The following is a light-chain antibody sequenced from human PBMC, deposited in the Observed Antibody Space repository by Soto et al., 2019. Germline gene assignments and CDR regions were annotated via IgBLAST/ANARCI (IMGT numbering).Light chain of an antibody. CDR1: QSVSSN. Sequence: EIVMTQSPATLSVSPGEIATLSFSASQSVSSNLAWYQQKPGQAPRLLIYGASTRATGIPARFSGSGSGTEFTLTISSLEPEDFAVYYCQHYGRSPITFGQGTRLEIK. J-gene: IGKJ5*01. CDR2: GAS. V-gene: IGKV3-15*01. CDR3: QHYGRSPIT.